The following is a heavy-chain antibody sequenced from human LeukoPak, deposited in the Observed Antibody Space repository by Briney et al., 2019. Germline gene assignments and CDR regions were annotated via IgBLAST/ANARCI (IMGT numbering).Heavy chain of an antibody. D-gene: IGHD6-19*01. CDR1: GFTFSSYA. Sequence: GRSLRHSCAASGFTFSSYAMHWVRQAPGKGLEGVALISYDGSKVYYVDSVKGRFTISRDNSKNTLYLQMNSLRAEDTAVYYCARDLYGTVAGTSYFQHWGQAPWSPSPQ. CDR2: ISYDGSKV. J-gene: IGHJ1*01. V-gene: IGHV3-30*01. CDR3: ARDLYGTVAGTSYFQH.